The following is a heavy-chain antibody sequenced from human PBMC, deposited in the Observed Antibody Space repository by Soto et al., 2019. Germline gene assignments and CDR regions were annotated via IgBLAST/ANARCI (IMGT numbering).Heavy chain of an antibody. CDR3: ARHLRYFDWLLGLSTSDAFDI. CDR2: IYPGDSDT. V-gene: IGHV5-51*01. CDR1: GYSFTTYW. D-gene: IGHD3-9*01. J-gene: IGHJ3*02. Sequence: EVQLVQSGAEVKKPGESLKISCKGSGYSFTTYWIGWVRQMPGKGLEWMGIIYPGDSDTRYSPSFQGQVTISADKSISTAYLQWSSLKASDTAMCYCARHLRYFDWLLGLSTSDAFDIWGQGTMVTVSS.